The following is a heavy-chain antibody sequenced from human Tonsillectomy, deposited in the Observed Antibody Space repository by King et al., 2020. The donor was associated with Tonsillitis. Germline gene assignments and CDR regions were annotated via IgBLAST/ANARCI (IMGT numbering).Heavy chain of an antibody. D-gene: IGHD6-19*01. V-gene: IGHV3-49*03. CDR3: TSRNYSSGWYYNYGMDV. Sequence: VQLVESGGGLIQPGRSLRLSCIGSGFTFGDYAMSWFRQAPGKGPEWVGFIKTKAYGETTEYAASVKGRFTISRDDSKSIAYLQMNSLKTEDTAVYYCTSRNYSSGWYYNYGMDVWGQGTTVTVSS. J-gene: IGHJ6*02. CDR1: GFTFGDYA. CDR2: IKTKAYGETT.